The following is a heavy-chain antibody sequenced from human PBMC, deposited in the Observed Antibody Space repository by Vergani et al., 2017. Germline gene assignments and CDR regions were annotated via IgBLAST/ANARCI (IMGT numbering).Heavy chain of an antibody. Sequence: QVQLQESGPGLVKPPGTLSLTCAVSGDSISSNNCWTWVRQPPGKGLEWIGEICHTEDTKDSPSPKSRVTVSVDESRNLFSLRLNSVTAADTAVYFCYTDYHDYWGQGTLVTVSS. V-gene: IGHV4-4*01. CDR2: ICHTEDT. J-gene: IGHJ4*02. D-gene: IGHD2-2*02. CDR1: GDSISSNNC. CDR3: YTDYHDY.